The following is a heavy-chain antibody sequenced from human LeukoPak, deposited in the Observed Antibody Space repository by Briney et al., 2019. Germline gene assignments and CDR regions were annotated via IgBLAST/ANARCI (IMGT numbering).Heavy chain of an antibody. J-gene: IGHJ5*02. CDR2: IYYSGSA. V-gene: IGHV4-39*07. CDR1: GGSISSSSSY. Sequence: SETLSLTCTVSGGSISSSSSYWGWIRQPPGKGLEWIGNIYYSGSAYYNPSLKSRVTISVDTSKNQFSLKLSSVTAADTAVYYCARGTMVRGVVDWFDPWGQGTLVTVSS. D-gene: IGHD3-10*01. CDR3: ARGTMVRGVVDWFDP.